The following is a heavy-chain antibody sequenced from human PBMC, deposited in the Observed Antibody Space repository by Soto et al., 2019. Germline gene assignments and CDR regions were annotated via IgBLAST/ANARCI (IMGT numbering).Heavy chain of an antibody. D-gene: IGHD5-18*01. CDR1: GFTFSSYG. Sequence: GGSLSLSCAASGFTFSSYGMHWVRQAPGKGLEWVAVISYDGSNKYYEDSVKGRFTISRDNSKNTLYLQMNSLRAEDTDVYYCAKDRGYSYGYYYYYGMDVWGQGTTVTVSS. CDR3: AKDRGYSYGYYYYYGMDV. J-gene: IGHJ6*02. CDR2: ISYDGSNK. V-gene: IGHV3-30*18.